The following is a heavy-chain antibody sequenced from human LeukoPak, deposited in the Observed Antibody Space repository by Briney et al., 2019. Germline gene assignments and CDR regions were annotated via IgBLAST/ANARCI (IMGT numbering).Heavy chain of an antibody. CDR1: GGSISSYF. Sequence: SETLSLTCTVSGGSISSYFWGWIRQPPGKGLEWIGTIYYSGSTYYNPSLKGRVTISVDTSKNQFSLKLSSVTAADTAVYYCAITALGYSSSWYVPFDYWGQGTLVTVSS. CDR2: IYYSGST. D-gene: IGHD6-13*01. V-gene: IGHV4-39*01. CDR3: AITALGYSSSWYVPFDY. J-gene: IGHJ4*02.